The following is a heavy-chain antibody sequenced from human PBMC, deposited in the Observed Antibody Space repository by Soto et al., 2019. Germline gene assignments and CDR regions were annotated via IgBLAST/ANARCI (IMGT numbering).Heavy chain of an antibody. CDR1: GYNFASYW. D-gene: IGHD3-16*01. J-gene: IGHJ6*02. V-gene: IGHV5-51*01. CDR2: IYPGDPNT. Sequence: GESLKISCQGSGYNFASYWIGWVRQVPGRGLEWMGIIYPGDPNTKYSPSFQGQVTLSADRSINTAYLQWSSLKASDAAMYYCARHLPPCTASTCYEIDVGGPGTGVTVPS. CDR3: ARHLPPCTASTCYEIDV.